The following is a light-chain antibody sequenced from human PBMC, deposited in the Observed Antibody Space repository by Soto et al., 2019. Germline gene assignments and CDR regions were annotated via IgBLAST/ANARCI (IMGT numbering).Light chain of an antibody. CDR1: SHDIGNGYDS. Sequence: QSALTQPASVSGSPGQSITISCTGTSHDIGNGYDSVSWYQQHPGKAPKLIIYDVVNRPSGVSSRFSGSKSGNTASLTISGLHAEDEADYYCCSYTTNIAPYVFGTGTKVTVL. V-gene: IGLV2-14*03. J-gene: IGLJ1*01. CDR3: CSYTTNIAPYV. CDR2: DVV.